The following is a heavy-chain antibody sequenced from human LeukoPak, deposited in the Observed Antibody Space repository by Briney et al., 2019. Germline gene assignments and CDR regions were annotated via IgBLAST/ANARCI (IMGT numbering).Heavy chain of an antibody. CDR1: GGSISTTNW. D-gene: IGHD2-8*01. V-gene: IGHV4-4*02. CDR2: ISLSGLT. J-gene: IGHJ4*02. CDR3: SRENGAFSPFGF. Sequence: PSETLSLTCGVSGGSISTTNWWSWVRPSPGQGLEWIGEISLSGLTNYSPSLSGRVTMSLDKPKNQLSLNLSSVTAADTAVYYCSRENGAFSPFGFWGQGTLVTVPS.